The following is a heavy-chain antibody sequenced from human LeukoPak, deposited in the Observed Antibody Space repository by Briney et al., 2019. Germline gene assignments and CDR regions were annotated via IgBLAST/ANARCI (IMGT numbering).Heavy chain of an antibody. J-gene: IGHJ4*02. V-gene: IGHV3-43*02. CDR3: AKEAGYFDYVWGSLD. CDR2: ISGDAGRA. D-gene: IGHD3-16*01. CDR1: GFAFDDFA. Sequence: GGSLRLSCVASGFAFDDFAMHWVRQAPGKGLEWVSLISGDAGRAYYADSVKGRFTISRDNSKNSLYLQMNSLRTEDTALYYCAKEAGYFDYVWGSLDWGQGILVTVSS.